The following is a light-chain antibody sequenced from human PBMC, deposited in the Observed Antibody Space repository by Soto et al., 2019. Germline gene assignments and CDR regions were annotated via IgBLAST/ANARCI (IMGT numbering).Light chain of an antibody. Sequence: SYELTQPLSVSVALGQTARITCGGNNIGSKNVHWYQQEPGQAPVLVIYRDSNRPSGIPERFSGSNSGNTATLTISRVQAGDEADYYCQVWDSSTANVVFGGGTKLTVL. V-gene: IGLV3-9*01. J-gene: IGLJ2*01. CDR3: QVWDSSTANVV. CDR2: RDS. CDR1: NIGSKN.